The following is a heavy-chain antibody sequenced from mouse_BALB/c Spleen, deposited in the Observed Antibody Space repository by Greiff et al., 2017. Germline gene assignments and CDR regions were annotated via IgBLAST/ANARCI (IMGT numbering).Heavy chain of an antibody. CDR3: ARGYGNLAY. J-gene: IGHJ3*01. Sequence: LQESGAELVRPGSSVKISCKASGYAFSSYWMNWVKQRPGQGLEWIGQIYPGDGDTNYNGKFKGKATLTADKSSSTAYMQLSSLTSEDSAVYFCARGYGNLAYWGQGTLVTVSA. CDR1: GYAFSSYW. V-gene: IGHV1-80*01. D-gene: IGHD2-1*01. CDR2: IYPGDGDT.